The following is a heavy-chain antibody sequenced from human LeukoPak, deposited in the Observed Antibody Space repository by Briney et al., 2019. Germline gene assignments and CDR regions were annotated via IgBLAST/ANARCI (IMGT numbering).Heavy chain of an antibody. J-gene: IGHJ4*02. V-gene: IGHV4-59*01. D-gene: IGHD6-19*01. CDR1: GGSIGSYY. CDR2: IYYSGRT. CDR3: ARSRGWYRD. Sequence: SETLSLTCTISGGSIGSYYWSWIRHPPGKGLEWGGYIYYSGRTNYNPSLKSRVTISVDTSKNQFSLKLSFVTAADTAVYYCARSRGWYRDWGQGTLVTVSS.